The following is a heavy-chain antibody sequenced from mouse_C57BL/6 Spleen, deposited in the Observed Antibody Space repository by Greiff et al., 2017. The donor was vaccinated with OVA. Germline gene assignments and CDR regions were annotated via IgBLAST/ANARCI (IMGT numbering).Heavy chain of an antibody. CDR3: ARAITTVPDY. V-gene: IGHV5-9*01. CDR2: ISGGGGNT. CDR1: GFTFSSYT. J-gene: IGHJ2*01. D-gene: IGHD1-1*01. Sequence: EVQLVESGGGLVKPGGSLKLSCAASGFTFSSYTMSWVRQTPEKRLEWVATISGGGGNTYYPDSVKGRFTISRDNAKNTLYLQMSSLRSEDTALYYCARAITTVPDYWGQGTTLTVSS.